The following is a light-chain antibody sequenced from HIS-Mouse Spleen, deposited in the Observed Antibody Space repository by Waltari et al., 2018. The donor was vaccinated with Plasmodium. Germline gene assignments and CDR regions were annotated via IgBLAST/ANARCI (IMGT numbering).Light chain of an antibody. J-gene: IGKJ5*01. CDR2: LGS. CDR3: MQALQTPIT. Sequence: DIVMTQSPLSLPVTPGEPASISCRSSQSLLHSNGYNNLDWYLQQPGQSPQLLIYLGSNRASGGPDRFSGSGSGTDFTLKISRVEAEDVGVYYCMQALQTPITFGQGTRLEIK. V-gene: IGKV2-28*01. CDR1: QSLLHSNGYNN.